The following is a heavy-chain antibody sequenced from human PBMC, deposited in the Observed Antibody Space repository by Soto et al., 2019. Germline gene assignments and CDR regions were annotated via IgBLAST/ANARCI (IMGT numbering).Heavy chain of an antibody. CDR2: IHDRGST. Sequence: QVQLQESGPGLEKPSGTLSLTCAVSGGSISNNRWWTWVRQAPWKGLEWIGEIHDRGSTNYNLSLKSRATVSIDRAKNQFSLEMRAVTAAATAVYYCAGQWAAGYGAFDPWGQGTLVTVSS. CDR3: AGQWAAGYGAFDP. J-gene: IGHJ5*02. CDR1: GGSISNNRW. V-gene: IGHV4-4*02. D-gene: IGHD3-9*01.